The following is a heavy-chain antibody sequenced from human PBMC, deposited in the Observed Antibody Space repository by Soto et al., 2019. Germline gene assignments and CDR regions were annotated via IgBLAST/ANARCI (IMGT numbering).Heavy chain of an antibody. CDR1: GGLFSSFA. J-gene: IGHJ4*02. CDR3: ARGGSPYVWFNEF. Sequence: QEQLVQSGPEVKKPGSSVKVSCKDSGGLFSSFAISWVRQAPGQGLEWLGGIIPVFGTTNYAEKFQGRVTITADESTNTAYMELRSLRSGDTAMYYCARGGSPYVWFNEFWGQGTLVTVSS. D-gene: IGHD3-16*01. CDR2: IIPVFGTT. V-gene: IGHV1-69*01.